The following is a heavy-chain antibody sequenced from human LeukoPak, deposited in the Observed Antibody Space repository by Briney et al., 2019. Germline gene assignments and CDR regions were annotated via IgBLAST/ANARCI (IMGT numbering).Heavy chain of an antibody. V-gene: IGHV1-2*02. CDR1: GYTFTGYY. CDR2: INPNSGGT. Sequence: ASVKVSCTASGYTFTGYYMHWVRQAPGQGLEWMGWINPNSGGTNYAQKFQGRVTMTRDTSIGTAYMELSRLRSDDTAVYYCATSSDFWSGYYPDPYYYYGMDVWGQGTTVTVSS. J-gene: IGHJ6*02. D-gene: IGHD3-3*01. CDR3: ATSSDFWSGYYPDPYYYYGMDV.